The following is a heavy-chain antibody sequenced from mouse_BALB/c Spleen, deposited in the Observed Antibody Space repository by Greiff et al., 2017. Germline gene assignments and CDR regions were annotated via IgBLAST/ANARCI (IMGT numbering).Heavy chain of an antibody. CDR3: ARAYYYGSSYVAY. CDR1: GYTFTSYW. J-gene: IGHJ3*01. CDR2: INPSTGYT. V-gene: IGHV1-7*01. D-gene: IGHD1-1*01. Sequence: VQLQQSGAELAKPGASVKMSCKASGYTFTSYWMHWVKQRPGQGLEWIGYINPSTGYTEYNQKFKDKATLTADKSSSTAYMQLSSLTSEDSAVYYCARAYYYGSSYVAYWGQGTLVTVSA.